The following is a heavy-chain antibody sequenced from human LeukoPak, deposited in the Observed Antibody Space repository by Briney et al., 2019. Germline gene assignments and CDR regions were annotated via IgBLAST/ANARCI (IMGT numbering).Heavy chain of an antibody. D-gene: IGHD3-22*01. CDR1: GYSFTSYW. CDR3: AGVKDYDSSGYYLNWFDP. V-gene: IGHV5-51*01. J-gene: IGHJ5*02. CDR2: IYPGDSDT. Sequence: GESLKISCKGSGYSFTSYWIGWVRQMPGKGLEWMGIIYPGDSDTRYSPSFQGQVTISADKSISTAYLQWNSLKASDTAMYYCAGVKDYDSSGYYLNWFDPWGQGTLVTVSS.